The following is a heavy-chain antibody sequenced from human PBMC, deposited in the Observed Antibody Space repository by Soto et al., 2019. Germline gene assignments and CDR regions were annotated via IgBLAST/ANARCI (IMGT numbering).Heavy chain of an antibody. J-gene: IGHJ6*02. V-gene: IGHV1-69*02. D-gene: IGHD2-21*02. CDR2: IIPILGIA. Sequence: QVQLVQSGAEVKKPGSSVKVSCKASGGTFGSYTISWVRQAPGQGLEWMGRIIPILGIANYAQKFQGRVTITADKSTSTAYMELSSLRSEDTAVYYCATVVVTANYYYYGMDVWGQGTTVTVSS. CDR1: GGTFGSYT. CDR3: ATVVVTANYYYYGMDV.